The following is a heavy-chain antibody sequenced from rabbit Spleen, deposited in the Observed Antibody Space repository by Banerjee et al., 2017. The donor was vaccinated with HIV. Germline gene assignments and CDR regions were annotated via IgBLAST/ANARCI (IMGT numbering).Heavy chain of an antibody. V-gene: IGHV1S40*01. CDR1: GVSFSFNSY. D-gene: IGHD6-1*01. CDR2: IDTGSSGFT. J-gene: IGHJ4*01. Sequence: QSLEESGGDLVKPGASLTLTCTASGVSFSFNSYMCWVRQAPGKGLEWIACIDTGSSGFTYFASWAKGRFTISKTSSTTVTLQMTSLTAADTATYFCARGAFSGGDATYAYTYFILWGPWTLVTVS. CDR3: ARGAFSGGDATYAYTYFIL.